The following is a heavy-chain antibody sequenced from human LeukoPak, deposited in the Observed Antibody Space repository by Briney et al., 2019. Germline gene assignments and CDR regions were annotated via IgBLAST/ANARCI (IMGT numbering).Heavy chain of an antibody. V-gene: IGHV1-18*01. CDR1: GYTFTSYG. CDR3: ARGIADYYDSSGYYYGPDY. CDR2: ISAYNGNT. Sequence: GASVKVSCKASGYTFTSYGISWVRQAPGQGLEWMGWISAYNGNTNYAQKLRGRVTMTTDTSTSTAYMELRSLRSDDTAVYYCARGIADYYDSSGYYYGPDYWGQGTLVTVSS. D-gene: IGHD3-22*01. J-gene: IGHJ4*02.